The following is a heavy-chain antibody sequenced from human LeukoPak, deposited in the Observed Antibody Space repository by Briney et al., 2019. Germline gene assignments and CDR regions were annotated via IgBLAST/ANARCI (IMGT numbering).Heavy chain of an antibody. CDR2: ISYDGSNK. Sequence: GGSLRLSCAASGFTFSSYAMHWVRQAPGKGLEWVAVISYDGSNKYYADSVKGRFTISRDNSKNTLYLQMNSLRAEDTAVYYCARHGVVLDYWGQGTLVTVSS. V-gene: IGHV3-30-3*01. CDR3: ARHGVVLDY. CDR1: GFTFSSYA. J-gene: IGHJ4*02. D-gene: IGHD3-3*01.